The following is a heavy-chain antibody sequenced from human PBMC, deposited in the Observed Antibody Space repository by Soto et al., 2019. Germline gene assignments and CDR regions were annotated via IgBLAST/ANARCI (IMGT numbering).Heavy chain of an antibody. V-gene: IGHV1-69-2*01. CDR3: ATTTTVVTQASIDYYYYGMDV. D-gene: IGHD4-17*01. Sequence: PRASVKVSCKVSGYTFTDYYMHWVQQAPGKGLEWMGLVDPEDGETIYAEKFQGRVTITADTSTDTAYMELSSLRSEDTAVYYCATTTTVVTQASIDYYYYGMDVWGQGTTVTVSS. CDR2: VDPEDGET. J-gene: IGHJ6*02. CDR1: GYTFTDYY.